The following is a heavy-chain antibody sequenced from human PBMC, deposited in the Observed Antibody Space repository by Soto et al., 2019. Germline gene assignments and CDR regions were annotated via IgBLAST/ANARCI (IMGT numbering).Heavy chain of an antibody. CDR2: TYYRSKWYN. J-gene: IGHJ6*02. CDR1: GDSVSSKSAA. Sequence: PSDSLALRXAMCGDSVSSKSAAVNWIRQSPSRGLEWLGRTYYRSKWYNDYAVSVKSRITINPDTSKNQFSLQLNSVTPEDTAVYYCARCIAAAGTTLPNYYYYGMDVWGQGTTVTVSS. CDR3: ARCIAAAGTTLPNYYYYGMDV. V-gene: IGHV6-1*01. D-gene: IGHD6-13*01.